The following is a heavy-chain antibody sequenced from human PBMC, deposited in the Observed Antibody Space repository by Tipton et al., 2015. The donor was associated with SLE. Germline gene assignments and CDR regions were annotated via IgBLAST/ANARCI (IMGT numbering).Heavy chain of an antibody. CDR3: ARSGSSGWFFDL. J-gene: IGHJ2*01. Sequence: LRLSCTVSGGSISSYYWSWIRQPPGKGLEWIGHINYSGRTDYKPSLKSRVTMSVDTSKNQFSLKLSSVTAADTAVYYCARSGSSGWFFDLWGRGTLVTVSS. CDR1: GGSISSYY. V-gene: IGHV4-59*08. CDR2: INYSGRT.